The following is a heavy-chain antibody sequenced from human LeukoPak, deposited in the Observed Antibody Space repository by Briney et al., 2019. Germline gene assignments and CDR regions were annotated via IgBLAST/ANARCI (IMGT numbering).Heavy chain of an antibody. CDR3: ARECSSSWFYDY. D-gene: IGHD6-13*01. Sequence: PGGSLRLSCAASGFTFSSYWMHWVRQAPGKGLVWVSRINSDGSSTSYADSVKGRFTISRDNAKNSLYLQMNSLRAEDTAVYYCARECSSSWFYDYWGQGTLVTVSS. CDR2: INSDGSST. V-gene: IGHV3-74*01. CDR1: GFTFSSYW. J-gene: IGHJ4*02.